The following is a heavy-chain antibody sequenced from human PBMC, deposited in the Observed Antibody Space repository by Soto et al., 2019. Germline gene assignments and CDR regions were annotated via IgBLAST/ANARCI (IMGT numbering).Heavy chain of an antibody. CDR2: ISGSGGST. Sequence: PGGSLRLSCAASGFTFSSYAMSWVRQAPGKGLEWVSAISGSGGSTYYADSVKGRFTISRDNSKNTLYLQMNSLRTEDTAVYFCAKGGAVPAAPYYYMDVWGKGTRVTVSS. V-gene: IGHV3-23*01. CDR3: AKGGAVPAAPYYYMDV. J-gene: IGHJ6*03. D-gene: IGHD2-2*01. CDR1: GFTFSSYA.